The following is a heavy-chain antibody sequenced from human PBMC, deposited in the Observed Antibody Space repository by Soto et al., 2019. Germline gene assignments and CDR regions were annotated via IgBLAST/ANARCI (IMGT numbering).Heavy chain of an antibody. D-gene: IGHD6-19*01. Sequence: SETLSLTCSVSGGSIRSSSYHWGWIRQPPGKGLEWLGNIYYSGSTSYNPSLKSRVTISVDTSNNQFSLKLTSVTAADAAVYYCARLPSGPDSGWNWAFDYWVRGTLVT. J-gene: IGHJ4*02. CDR1: GGSIRSSSYH. V-gene: IGHV4-39*01. CDR3: ARLPSGPDSGWNWAFDY. CDR2: IYYSGST.